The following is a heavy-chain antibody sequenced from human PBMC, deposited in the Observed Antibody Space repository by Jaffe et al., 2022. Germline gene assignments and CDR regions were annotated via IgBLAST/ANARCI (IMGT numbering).Heavy chain of an antibody. Sequence: EVQLLESGGDLVQPGGSLRLSCAASGFTFSSYAMSWVRQAPGKGLEWVSVISTSGDIIYYADSVKGRFTISRDNSKNTLYLQMNSLRAEDTAVYYCAKGHSSSWYDYWGQGTLVTVSS. J-gene: IGHJ4*02. CDR2: ISTSGDII. D-gene: IGHD6-13*01. CDR1: GFTFSSYA. CDR3: AKGHSSSWYDY. V-gene: IGHV3-23*01.